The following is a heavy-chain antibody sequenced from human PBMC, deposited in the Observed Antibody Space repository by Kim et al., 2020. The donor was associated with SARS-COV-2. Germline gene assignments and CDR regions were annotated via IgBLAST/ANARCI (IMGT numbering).Heavy chain of an antibody. CDR3: ANNWNFDY. V-gene: IGHV3-74*01. Sequence: GGSLRLSCAASGFTFSSYWMHWVRQAPGEGLGWVSRINSDGSSTSYANSVKGRFTVSRDNAKNTLYLQMNSLRAEDTAVYYCANNWNFDYWGQGTLVTVSP. CDR2: INSDGSST. D-gene: IGHD1-1*01. J-gene: IGHJ4*02. CDR1: GFTFSSYW.